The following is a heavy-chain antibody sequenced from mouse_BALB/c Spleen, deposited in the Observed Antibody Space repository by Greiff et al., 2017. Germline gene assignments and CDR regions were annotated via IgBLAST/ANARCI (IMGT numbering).Heavy chain of an antibody. Sequence: EVKVVESGGGLVQPGGSRKLSCAASGFTFSDYGMAWVRQAPGKGPEWVAFISNLAYSIYYADTVTGRFTISRENAKNTLYLEMSSLRSEDTAMNYCARVDSTTRGFAYWGQGTLVTVSA. CDR3: ARVDSTTRGFAY. J-gene: IGHJ3*01. CDR2: ISNLAYSI. CDR1: GFTFSDYG. D-gene: IGHD2-1*01. V-gene: IGHV5-15*02.